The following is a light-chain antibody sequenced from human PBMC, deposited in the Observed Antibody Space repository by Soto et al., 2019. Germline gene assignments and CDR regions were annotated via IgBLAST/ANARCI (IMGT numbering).Light chain of an antibody. J-gene: IGKJ4*01. Sequence: IVLTQSPVSLSLSPGERATLSCRASQSVSSNLAWYQQKPGQAPRLLIYGASSRATGIPDRFSGSGSGTDFTLTISRLEPEDFAVYYCQQYGSSPSFGGGTKVDIK. CDR2: GAS. CDR1: QSVSSN. CDR3: QQYGSSPS. V-gene: IGKV3-20*01.